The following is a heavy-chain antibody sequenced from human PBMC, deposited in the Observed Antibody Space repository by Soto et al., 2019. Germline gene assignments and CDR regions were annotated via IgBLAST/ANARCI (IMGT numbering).Heavy chain of an antibody. CDR1: GIMSSGYG. V-gene: IGHV1-69*09. D-gene: IGHD6-25*01. J-gene: IGHJ4*02. CDR3: ATMKRARLDS. Sequence: QAQVVQSGPAMKEPGSSVKVSCRASGIMSSGYGFSWVRQAPGQGLEWVGMINPILDSTHYAQNLQGRVSLSVDKSTDTAYLEVTSLRLEDTATYFCATMKRARLDSWGRGTVVTVSS. CDR2: INPILDST.